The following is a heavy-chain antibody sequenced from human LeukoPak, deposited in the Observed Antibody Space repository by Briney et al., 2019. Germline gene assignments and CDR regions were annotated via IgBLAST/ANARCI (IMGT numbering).Heavy chain of an antibody. CDR3: ARDQDGPGPSIDY. CDR2: INNDGSMT. J-gene: IGHJ4*02. CDR1: GFTFNTYW. V-gene: IGHV3-74*01. Sequence: GGSLTLSCVASGFTFNTYWFHWVRQAPGKGPVWVSRINNDGSMTTYADSAKGRFTTSRDNAKNTLFLQMNGLRAEDTALYYCARDQDGPGPSIDYWGQGALVTVSS. D-gene: IGHD1-14*01.